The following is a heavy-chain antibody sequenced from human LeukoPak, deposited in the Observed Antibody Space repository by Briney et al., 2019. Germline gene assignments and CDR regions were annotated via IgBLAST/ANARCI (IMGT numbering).Heavy chain of an antibody. Sequence: GGSLRLSCAASGFTFRTYGIHWVRQAPGKGLEWVAFIRFDGGDKYYADSVKGRFTISRDNSKNTLYLQMNSLRAEDTAVYYCASGSGSYRTPYYYMDVWGTGTTVTVSS. CDR3: ASGSGSYRTPYYYMDV. J-gene: IGHJ6*03. CDR1: GFTFRTYG. V-gene: IGHV3-30*02. CDR2: IRFDGGDK. D-gene: IGHD3-10*01.